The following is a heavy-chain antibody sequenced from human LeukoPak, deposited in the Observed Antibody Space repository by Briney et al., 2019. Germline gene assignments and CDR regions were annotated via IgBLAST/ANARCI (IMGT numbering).Heavy chain of an antibody. J-gene: IGHJ6*02. CDR1: GGTFSSYA. D-gene: IGHD4-17*01. V-gene: IGHV1-69*13. CDR3: ARDREATVTSYYGTDV. CDR2: IIPIFGTA. Sequence: SVKVSCKASGGTFSSYAISWVRQAPGQGLEWMGGIIPIFGTANYAQKFQGRVTITADESTSTAYMELSSLRSEDTAVYYCARDREATVTSYYGTDVWGQGTTVTVSS.